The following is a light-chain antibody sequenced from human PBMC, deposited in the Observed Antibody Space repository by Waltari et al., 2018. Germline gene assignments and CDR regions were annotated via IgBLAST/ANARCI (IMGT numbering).Light chain of an antibody. J-gene: IGKJ1*01. CDR2: DAS. V-gene: IGKV3-20*01. CDR3: QKYERLPAT. Sequence: EIVLTQSPGTLSLSPGERATLSCRASQSVGRSLACYQQKPGQAPRLLMYDASSRATGIPDRFSGSGSGTDFSLTIRRLEPEDVAVYYCQKYERLPATFGQGTKVEIK. CDR1: QSVGRS.